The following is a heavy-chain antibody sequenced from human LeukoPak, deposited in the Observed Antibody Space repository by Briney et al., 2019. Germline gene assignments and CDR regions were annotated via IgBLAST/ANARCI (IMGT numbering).Heavy chain of an antibody. CDR2: IKQDGSEK. Sequence: GGSLRLSCAASGFTFSSYWMSWVRQAPGKGLEWVANIKQDGSEKYYVDSVKGRFTISRDNAKNSLYLQMNSLRAEDTAVYCCAGYDSSGYDDYWGQGTLVTVSS. J-gene: IGHJ4*02. D-gene: IGHD3-22*01. V-gene: IGHV3-7*01. CDR1: GFTFSSYW. CDR3: AGYDSSGYDDY.